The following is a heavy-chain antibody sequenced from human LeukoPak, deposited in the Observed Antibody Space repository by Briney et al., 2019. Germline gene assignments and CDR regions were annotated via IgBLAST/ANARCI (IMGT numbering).Heavy chain of an antibody. J-gene: IGHJ4*02. Sequence: GGSLRLSCAASGFNFSSYGMHWVRQAPGKGLEWVAVISYDGSNKYYADSVKGRFTISRDNSKSTLYLQMNSLRAEDTAVYYCAKDRGSRYYFDYWGQGTLVTVSS. CDR2: ISYDGSNK. CDR3: AKDRGSRYYFDY. V-gene: IGHV3-30*18. CDR1: GFNFSSYG.